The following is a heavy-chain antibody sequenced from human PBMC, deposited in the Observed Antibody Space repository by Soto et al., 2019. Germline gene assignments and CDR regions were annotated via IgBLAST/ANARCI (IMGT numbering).Heavy chain of an antibody. CDR3: ARGAQLEISPLASYGMDV. J-gene: IGHJ6*02. CDR2: ISYDGSNK. V-gene: IGHV3-30-3*01. CDR1: GFTFSSYA. Sequence: GGSLRLSCAASGFTFSSYAMHWVRQAPGKGLEWVAVISYDGSNKYYADSVKGRFTISRDNSKNTLYLQMNSLRAEDTAVYYCARGAQLEISPLASYGMDVWGQGTTVTVSS. D-gene: IGHD1-1*01.